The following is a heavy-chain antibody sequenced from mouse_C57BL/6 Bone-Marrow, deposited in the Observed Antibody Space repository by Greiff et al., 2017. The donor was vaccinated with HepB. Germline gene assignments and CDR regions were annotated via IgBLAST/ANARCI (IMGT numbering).Heavy chain of an antibody. CDR2: IYPRSGNT. CDR3: EGTVVPYYYAMDY. D-gene: IGHD1-1*01. Sequence: VQLQQSGAELARPGASVKLSCKASGYTFTSYGISWVKQRTGQGLEWIGEIYPRSGNTYYNQKFKGKATLTADKSSSTAYMELRSLTSEDSAVYFCEGTVVPYYYAMDYWGQGTSVTVSS. CDR1: GYTFTSYG. J-gene: IGHJ4*01. V-gene: IGHV1-81*01.